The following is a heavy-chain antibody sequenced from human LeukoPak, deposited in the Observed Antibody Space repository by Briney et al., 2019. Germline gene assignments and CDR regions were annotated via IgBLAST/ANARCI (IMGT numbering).Heavy chain of an antibody. Sequence: PGGSLRLSCAASGFTFSSHAMNWVRQAPGKGLEWVSAISGSGGSTYYADSVKGRFTISRDNFKNTLYLQMNSLRAEDTAVYYCAKALYSSSGYYFDYWGQGTLVTVSS. J-gene: IGHJ4*02. CDR1: GFTFSSHA. D-gene: IGHD6-13*01. V-gene: IGHV3-23*01. CDR3: AKALYSSSGYYFDY. CDR2: ISGSGGST.